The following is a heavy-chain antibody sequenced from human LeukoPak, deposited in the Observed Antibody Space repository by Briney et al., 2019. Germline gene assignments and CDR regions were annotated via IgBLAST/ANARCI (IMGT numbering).Heavy chain of an antibody. CDR3: AKGLSAAAAFDAFDI. J-gene: IGHJ3*02. V-gene: IGHV3-7*03. CDR1: GFSVTENY. Sequence: GGSLRLSCGASGFSVTENYMSWVRQAPGKGLEWVANIKQDGSEKFCVDSVKGRFTISRDNAKNSLYLQMNSLRAEDMALYYCAKGLSAAAAFDAFDIWGQGTMVTVSS. CDR2: IKQDGSEK. D-gene: IGHD6-13*01.